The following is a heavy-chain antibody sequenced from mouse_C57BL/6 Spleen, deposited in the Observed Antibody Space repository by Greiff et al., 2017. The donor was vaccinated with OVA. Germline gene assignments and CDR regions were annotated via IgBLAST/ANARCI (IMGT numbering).Heavy chain of an antibody. CDR3: ARRYYYGSSYYFDY. V-gene: IGHV5-17*01. CDR2: ISSGSSTI. CDR1: GFTFSDYG. Sequence: DVHLVESGGGLVKPGGSLKLSCAASGFTFSDYGMHWVRQAPEKGLEWVAYISSGSSTIYYADTVKGRFTISRDNAKNTLFLQMTSLRSEDTAMYYCARRYYYGSSYYFDYWGQGTTLTVSS. J-gene: IGHJ2*01. D-gene: IGHD1-1*01.